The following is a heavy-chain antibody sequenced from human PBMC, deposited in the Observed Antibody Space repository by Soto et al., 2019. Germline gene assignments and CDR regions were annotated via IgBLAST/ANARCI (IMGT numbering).Heavy chain of an antibody. D-gene: IGHD2-2*01. CDR1: GFTFSRYA. V-gene: IGHV3-23*01. Sequence: PGGSLRLSCAASGFTFSRYAMSWVRQPPGRGLEWVSSMSGDAAGTDAADSVKGRFTISRHTCKLTLYRQMNSLRAEDTALYYCVKDWSCRSSSCYFTRYAGHLGVWCRGTTVTV. CDR3: VKDWSCRSSSCYFTRYAGHLGV. J-gene: IGHJ6*02. CDR2: MSGDAAGT.